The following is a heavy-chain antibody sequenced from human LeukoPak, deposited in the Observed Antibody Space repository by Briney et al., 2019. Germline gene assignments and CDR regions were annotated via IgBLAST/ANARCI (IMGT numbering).Heavy chain of an antibody. V-gene: IGHV3-21*04. Sequence: PGGSLRLSCAASGFTFSTYNMNWVRQAPGKGLEWVSSITSSSSYIYYADSVKGRFTISRDNAENSLYLQMNSLRAEDTAVYYCAKGSGTAEDYWGQGTLVTVSS. J-gene: IGHJ4*02. CDR1: GFTFSTYN. CDR2: ITSSSSYI. D-gene: IGHD6-25*01. CDR3: AKGSGTAEDY.